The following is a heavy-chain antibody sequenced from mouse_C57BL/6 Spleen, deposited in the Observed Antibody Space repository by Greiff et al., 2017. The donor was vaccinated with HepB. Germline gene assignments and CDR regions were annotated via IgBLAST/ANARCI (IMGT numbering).Heavy chain of an antibody. CDR3: ARGRDTFDY. Sequence: QVQLKQSGAELVRPGASVKLSCKASGYTFTDYYINWVKQRPGQGLEWIARIYPGSGNTYYNEKFKGKATLTAEKSSSTAYMQLSSLTSEDSAVYFCARGRDTFDYWGQGTTLTVSS. D-gene: IGHD3-3*01. CDR1: GYTFTDYY. J-gene: IGHJ2*01. CDR2: IYPGSGNT. V-gene: IGHV1-76*01.